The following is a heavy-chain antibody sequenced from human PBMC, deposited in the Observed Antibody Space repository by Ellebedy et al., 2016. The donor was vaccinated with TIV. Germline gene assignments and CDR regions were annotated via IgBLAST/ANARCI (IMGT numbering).Heavy chain of an antibody. D-gene: IGHD3-3*01. CDR3: ARDSGFGVDTPY. CDR1: GFIVSATY. V-gene: IGHV3-53*01. J-gene: IGHJ4*02. Sequence: GGSLRLXXAASGFIVSATYMSWVRQVPGKGLEWVSIIYPDDRTFYAGFARGRFSISRDKSKNTLYLQMNSLRADDTAVYYCARDSGFGVDTPYWGQGTPVTVSS. CDR2: IYPDDRT.